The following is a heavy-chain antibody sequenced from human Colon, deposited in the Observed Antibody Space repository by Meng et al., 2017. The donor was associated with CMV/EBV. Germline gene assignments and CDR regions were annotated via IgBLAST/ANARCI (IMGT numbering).Heavy chain of an antibody. CDR2: INSDGSSL. CDR1: GFTFRTSW. V-gene: IGHV3-74*01. Sequence: CAASGFTFRTSWIHWVRQAPGKGLVWVSRINSDGSSLSYADFVKGRFTTSRDNAKNTVYLQMNNVTADDTALYYCAREDFTTSSYDSWGQGTLVTVSS. J-gene: IGHJ4*02. D-gene: IGHD3-16*01. CDR3: AREDFTTSSYDS.